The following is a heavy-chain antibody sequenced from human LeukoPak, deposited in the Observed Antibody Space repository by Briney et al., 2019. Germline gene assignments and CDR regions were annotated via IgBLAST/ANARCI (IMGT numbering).Heavy chain of an antibody. CDR3: AKRGIAVAGTFYFDY. Sequence: GGSLRLSCAASGFTFSSYGMSWVRQAPGKGLEWVSAISGSGGSTYYADSVKGRFTISRDNSKNTLYLQMNSLRAEDTAVYYCAKRGIAVAGTFYFDYWGQGALVTVSS. D-gene: IGHD6-19*01. CDR1: GFTFSSYG. V-gene: IGHV3-23*01. CDR2: ISGSGGST. J-gene: IGHJ4*02.